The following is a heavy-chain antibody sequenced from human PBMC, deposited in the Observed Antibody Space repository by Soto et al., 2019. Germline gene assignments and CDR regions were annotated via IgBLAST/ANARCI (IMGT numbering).Heavy chain of an antibody. V-gene: IGHV4-34*01. J-gene: IGHJ4*02. CDR3: ARDKITGLFDY. CDR1: GGSFSGYY. D-gene: IGHD3-10*01. CDR2: INHSGST. Sequence: QVQLQQWGAGLLKPSETLSLTCAVYGGSFSGYYWTWIRQPPGTGLEWIGEINHSGSTNYNPSLKSRVTISVDTSKNHFSLKLTSATAADTAVYYCARDKITGLFDYWGQGTLVTVSS.